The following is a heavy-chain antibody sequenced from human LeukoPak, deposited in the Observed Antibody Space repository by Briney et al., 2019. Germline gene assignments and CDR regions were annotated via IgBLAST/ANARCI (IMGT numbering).Heavy chain of an antibody. V-gene: IGHV1-69*10. CDR1: GGTFSSYA. CDR3: ARVTGAIFGVPPPRDY. CDR2: IIPILGIA. Sequence: ASVTVSCKASGGTFSSYAISWVRQAPGQGLEWMGRIIPILGIANYAQKFQGRVTITADKSTSTAYMELSSLRSEDTAVYYCARVTGAIFGVPPPRDYWGQGTLVTVSS. D-gene: IGHD3-3*01. J-gene: IGHJ4*02.